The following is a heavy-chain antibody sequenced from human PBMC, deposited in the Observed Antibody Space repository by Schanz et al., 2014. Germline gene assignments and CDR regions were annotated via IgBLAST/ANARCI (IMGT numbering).Heavy chain of an antibody. D-gene: IGHD2-21*01. CDR2: VYMSAAST. J-gene: IGHJ3*01. CDR1: GFTFSSYA. V-gene: IGHV3-23*01. CDR3: ARDEGRDGYNLAFDV. Sequence: EVQLLESGGGLVQPGGSLRLSCAVSGFTFSSYAMSWVRQAPGKGLEWVSTVYMSAASTRYADSVKGRFIISRDSSKNTLFLQMNSLRPDDTAIYFCARDEGRDGYNLAFDVWGQGTLVTVSS.